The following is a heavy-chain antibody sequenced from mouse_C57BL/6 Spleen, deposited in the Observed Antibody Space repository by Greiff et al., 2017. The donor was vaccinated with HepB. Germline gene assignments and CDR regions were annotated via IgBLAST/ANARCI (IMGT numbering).Heavy chain of an antibody. J-gene: IGHJ1*03. CDR3: AREGGMTGRGYFDV. Sequence: QVQLQQSGAELARPGASVKLSCKASGYTFTSYGISWVKQRTGQGLEWIGEIYPRSGNTYYNEKFKGKATLTADKSSSTAYMELRSLTSEDSAVYFCAREGGMTGRGYFDVWGTGTTVTVSS. CDR2: IYPRSGNT. D-gene: IGHD4-1*01. CDR1: GYTFTSYG. V-gene: IGHV1-81*01.